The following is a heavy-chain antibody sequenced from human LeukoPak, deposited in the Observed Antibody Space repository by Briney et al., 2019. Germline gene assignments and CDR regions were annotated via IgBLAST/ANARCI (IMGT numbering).Heavy chain of an antibody. Sequence: GGSLRLSCAASGFTFSNYAMSWVRQAPGKGLEWVSIISDSGANTKYADSVRGRFTISRDNSRNTLFLQMDSLRAEDTAVYNCAKGSRGYSYGNWFDPWGQGTLVTVSS. CDR1: GFTFSNYA. V-gene: IGHV3-23*01. J-gene: IGHJ5*02. D-gene: IGHD5-18*01. CDR2: ISDSGANT. CDR3: AKGSRGYSYGNWFDP.